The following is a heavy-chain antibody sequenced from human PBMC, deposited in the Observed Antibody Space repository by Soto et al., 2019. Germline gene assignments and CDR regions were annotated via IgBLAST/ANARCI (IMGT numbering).Heavy chain of an antibody. CDR3: ARERTSKGGMDI. V-gene: IGHV3-74*01. CDR1: GFTFSSDW. CDR2: IISGGSRV. Sequence: GGSLRLSCAASGFTFSSDWMNWVRQSPGKGLEWVSRIISGGSRVSYADFVKGRFTITRDNVKNILYQEMHSLTADDTAVYYCARERTSKGGMDIWGQGTTVTVSS. J-gene: IGHJ6*02.